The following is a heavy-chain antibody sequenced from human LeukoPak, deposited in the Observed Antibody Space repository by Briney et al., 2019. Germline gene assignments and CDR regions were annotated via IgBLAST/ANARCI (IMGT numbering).Heavy chain of an antibody. CDR2: SDPEDGET. CDR3: ATDRGYCSSTSCYGNWFDP. CDR1: GYTLTELS. Sequence: VASVKVSCKVSGYTLTELSMHWVRQAPGKGLEWMGGSDPEDGETIYAQKFQGRVTMTEDTSTDTAYMELSSLRSEDTAVYYCATDRGYCSSTSCYGNWFDPWGQGTLVTVSS. V-gene: IGHV1-24*01. J-gene: IGHJ5*02. D-gene: IGHD2-2*01.